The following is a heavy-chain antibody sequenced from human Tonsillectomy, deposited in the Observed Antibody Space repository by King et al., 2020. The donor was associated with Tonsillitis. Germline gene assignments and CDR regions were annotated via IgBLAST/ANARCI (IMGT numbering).Heavy chain of an antibody. CDR2: IKEDGSEK. CDR3: ARAGVGSGYYGDYFDG. V-gene: IGHV3-7*03. D-gene: IGHD5-12*01. J-gene: IGHJ4*02. Sequence: VQLVESGGGLVQPGGSLRLSCAASGFTFSNYWMSWVRQAPGNGLEWVANIKEDGSEKYYVGSLKGRFTISRDNAKTSLYLQMNSLRAEDTAVYYCARAGVGSGYYGDYFDGWGQGALVTVSS. CDR1: GFTFSNYW.